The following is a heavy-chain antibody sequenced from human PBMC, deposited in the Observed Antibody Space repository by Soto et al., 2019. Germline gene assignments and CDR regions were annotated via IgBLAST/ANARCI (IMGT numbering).Heavy chain of an antibody. CDR1: GGSISSYY. CDR3: ARHESQIRAFDY. Sequence: SETLSLTCTVSGGSISSYYWSWIRQPPGKGLEWFGYIYYSGSTNYNPSPKSRFTISVDTSKNQFSLKLSSVTALDTAVYYCARHESQIRAFDYWGQGTLVTVSS. J-gene: IGHJ4*02. V-gene: IGHV4-59*08. CDR2: IYYSGST.